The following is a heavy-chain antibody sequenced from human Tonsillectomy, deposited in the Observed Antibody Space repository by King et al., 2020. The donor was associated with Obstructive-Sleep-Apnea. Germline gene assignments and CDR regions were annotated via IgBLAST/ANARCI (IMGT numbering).Heavy chain of an antibody. CDR2: TAYDGTNE. CDR1: GFTFSSYA. Sequence: VQLVESGGGVVQPGRSLRLSCAASGFTFSSYAMHWVREAPGKGLEWVAVTAYDGTNEYYTDSVKGRFTISRDNSKNTQYLQMKSLRSEDTAVYYCARGARPRNWDFDLWGRGTLVTVSS. J-gene: IGHJ2*01. V-gene: IGHV3-30*04. CDR3: ARGARPRNWDFDL.